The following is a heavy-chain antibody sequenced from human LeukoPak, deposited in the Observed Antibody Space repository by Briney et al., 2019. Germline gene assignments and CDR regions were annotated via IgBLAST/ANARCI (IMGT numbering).Heavy chain of an antibody. D-gene: IGHD2-2*02. CDR1: GGTFSSYA. J-gene: IGHJ6*03. V-gene: IGHV1-69*01. CDR2: IIPIFATT. Sequence: GSSVKVSCKASGGTFSSYAISWVRQAPGQGLEWMGGIIPIFATTNYAQKFQGRVTITADESTSTAYMELSSLRSEDTAVYYCARLAGGYCSSTSCYKGYYYMDVWGKGTTVTVSS. CDR3: ARLAGGYCSSTSCYKGYYYMDV.